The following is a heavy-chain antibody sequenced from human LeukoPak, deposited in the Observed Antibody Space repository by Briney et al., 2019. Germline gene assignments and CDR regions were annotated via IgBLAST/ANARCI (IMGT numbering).Heavy chain of an antibody. V-gene: IGHV4-34*01. Sequence: SETLSLTCAVYGGSFSGYDWNWIRQPPSKGLEWIGEINHRGSVNCNPSLKSRVTISADTSKSQFSLKLRSVTAADTAVYYCARLCSSTNCYGYNWFDPWGQGTLVSVSS. CDR3: ARLCSSTNCYGYNWFDP. CDR2: INHRGSV. D-gene: IGHD2-2*01. J-gene: IGHJ5*02. CDR1: GGSFSGYD.